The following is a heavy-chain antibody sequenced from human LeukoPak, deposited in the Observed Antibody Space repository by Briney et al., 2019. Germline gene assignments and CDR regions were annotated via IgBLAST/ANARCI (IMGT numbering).Heavy chain of an antibody. D-gene: IGHD3-22*01. Sequence: GGSLRLSCAASGFTFSSYAMSWVRQAPGKGLEWVSAISGSGGSTYYADSVKGRFTISRDNAKNSLYLQMNSLRAEDTAVYYCARVWDYYDSSGYQYFDYWGQGTLVTVSS. CDR1: GFTFSSYA. V-gene: IGHV3-23*01. CDR3: ARVWDYYDSSGYQYFDY. J-gene: IGHJ4*02. CDR2: ISGSGGST.